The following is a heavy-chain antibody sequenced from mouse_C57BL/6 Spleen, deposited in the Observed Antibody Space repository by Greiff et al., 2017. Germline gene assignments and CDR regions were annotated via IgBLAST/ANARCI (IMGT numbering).Heavy chain of an antibody. CDR2: ISYDGSN. D-gene: IGHD1-1*01. Sequence: ESGPGLVKPSQSLSLTCSVTGYSITSGYYWNWIRQSPGNKLEWMGYISYDGSNNYNPSLKNRISITRDTSKNQFFLKLNSVTTEDTATYYCAREYYGSGYAFFDYWGQGTTLTVSS. CDR3: AREYYGSGYAFFDY. CDR1: GYSITSGYY. J-gene: IGHJ2*01. V-gene: IGHV3-6*01.